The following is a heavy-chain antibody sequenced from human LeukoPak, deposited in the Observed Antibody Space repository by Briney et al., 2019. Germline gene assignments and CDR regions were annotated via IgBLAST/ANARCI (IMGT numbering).Heavy chain of an antibody. D-gene: IGHD3-16*01. CDR2: IHYSGRA. CDR1: GGSISGYY. Sequence: SETLSLTCSVSGGSISGYYWTWVRQPPGKGLEWIGQIHYSGRADYNPSLKSRITMSVDTSRNQISLKLSSVTAADTAIYYCVRFGVNYDMDVWGQGTTVTVFS. V-gene: IGHV4-59*01. CDR3: VRFGVNYDMDV. J-gene: IGHJ6*02.